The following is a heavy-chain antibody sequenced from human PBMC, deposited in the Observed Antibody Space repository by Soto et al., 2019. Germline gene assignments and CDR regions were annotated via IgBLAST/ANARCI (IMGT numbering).Heavy chain of an antibody. J-gene: IGHJ4*02. CDR1: GFTFSSYA. V-gene: IGHV3-30-3*01. CDR2: ISYDGSNK. D-gene: IGHD4-17*01. Sequence: QVQLMESGGGVVQSGRSLRLSCAASGFTFSSYAMDWVRQAPGKGLEWVALISYDGSNKYYADSVKGRFTISRDNSKNTLSLQMNSLRPGDTAVYYCARYDYGDYAVDYWGQGTLVTVSS. CDR3: ARYDYGDYAVDY.